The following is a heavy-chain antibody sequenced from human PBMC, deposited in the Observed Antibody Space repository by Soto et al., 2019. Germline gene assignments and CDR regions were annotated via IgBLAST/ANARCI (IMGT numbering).Heavy chain of an antibody. CDR3: GRGINGNYRTYNWFDP. CDR2: INHSGST. Sequence: SETLSLTCAVYGGSFSGYYWSWIRQPPGKGLEWIGEINHSGSTNYNPSLKSRVTISVDTSKNQFSLKLSSVTAADTAVYYYGRGINGNYRTYNWFDPWGKGTLVTVSS. CDR1: GGSFSGYY. V-gene: IGHV4-34*01. J-gene: IGHJ5*02. D-gene: IGHD1-7*01.